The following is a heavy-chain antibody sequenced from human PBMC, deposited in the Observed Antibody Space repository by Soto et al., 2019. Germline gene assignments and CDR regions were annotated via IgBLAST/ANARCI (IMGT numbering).Heavy chain of an antibody. D-gene: IGHD3-10*01. Sequence: PSETLSLTCTVSGGSISSYYWSWIRQPPGKGLEWIGYIYYSGSTNYNPSLKSRVTISVDTSKNQFSLKLSSVTAADTAVYYCARGAPYVSGRRHPFDYWGQGTLVTVSS. J-gene: IGHJ4*02. CDR2: IYYSGST. V-gene: IGHV4-59*01. CDR3: ARGAPYVSGRRHPFDY. CDR1: GGSISSYY.